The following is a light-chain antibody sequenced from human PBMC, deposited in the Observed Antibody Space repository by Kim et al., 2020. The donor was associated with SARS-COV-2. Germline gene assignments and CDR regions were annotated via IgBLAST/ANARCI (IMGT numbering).Light chain of an antibody. CDR1: TLANEQ. Sequence: SYELTQPPSVSVSPGQTARITCSGGTLANEQANWYQQRPGQAPILVVYKDNGRPSGIPERFSGSSSGTTVTLTLTGVQAEDEADYYCQSADSSGTWVFGGGTKLTVL. CDR3: QSADSSGTWV. V-gene: IGLV3-25*03. CDR2: KDN. J-gene: IGLJ3*02.